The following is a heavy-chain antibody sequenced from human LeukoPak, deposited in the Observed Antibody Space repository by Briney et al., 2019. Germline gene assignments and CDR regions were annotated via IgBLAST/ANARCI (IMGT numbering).Heavy chain of an antibody. J-gene: IGHJ5*02. V-gene: IGHV4-39*07. CDR3: AKFQYSSEGWFDP. CDR1: GGSISSSSYY. D-gene: IGHD6-19*01. Sequence: SETLSLTCTVSGGSISSSSYYWGWIRQPPGKGLEWIGSIYYSGSTYYNPSLKSRVTISVDTSKNQFSLKLSSVTAADTAVYYCAKFQYSSEGWFDPWGQGTLVTVSS. CDR2: IYYSGST.